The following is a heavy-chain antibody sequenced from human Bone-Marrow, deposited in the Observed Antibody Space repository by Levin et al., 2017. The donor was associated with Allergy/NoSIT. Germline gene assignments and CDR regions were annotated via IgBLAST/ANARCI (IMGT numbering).Heavy chain of an antibody. V-gene: IGHV3-30-3*01. Sequence: GGSLRLSCAASGFTFSSYAMHWVRQAPGKGLEWVAVISYDGSNKYYADSVKGRFTISRDNSKNTLYLQMNSLRAEDTAVYYCARVYSIGAFDYWGQGTLVTVSS. D-gene: IGHD6-25*01. CDR2: ISYDGSNK. J-gene: IGHJ4*02. CDR3: ARVYSIGAFDY. CDR1: GFTFSSYA.